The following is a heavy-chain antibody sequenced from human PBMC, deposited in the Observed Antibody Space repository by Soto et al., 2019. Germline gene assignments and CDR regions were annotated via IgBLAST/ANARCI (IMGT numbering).Heavy chain of an antibody. Sequence: SETLSLTCAVYGGSFSGYYWSWIRQPPGKGLEWIGEINHSGSTNYNPSLKSRVTISVDTSKNQFSLKLSSVTAADTAVYYCARGQQLVRYWGQGTLVTVSS. CDR2: INHSGST. CDR3: ARGQQLVRY. V-gene: IGHV4-34*01. CDR1: GGSFSGYY. J-gene: IGHJ4*02. D-gene: IGHD6-13*01.